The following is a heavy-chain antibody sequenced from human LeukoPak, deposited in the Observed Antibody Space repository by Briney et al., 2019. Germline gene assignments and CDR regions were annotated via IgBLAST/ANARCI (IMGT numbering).Heavy chain of an antibody. CDR2: ISGSGGST. D-gene: IGHD3-22*01. J-gene: IGHJ4*02. V-gene: IGHV3-23*01. Sequence: PGGSLRLSCAASGFTFSSYAMSWVRQAPGKGLEWVSAISGSGGSTYYADSVKGRFTISRDNSKNTLYLQMNSPRAEDTALYYCARARNDYDSNGFSLLEYWGQGTLVTVSS. CDR1: GFTFSSYA. CDR3: ARARNDYDSNGFSLLEY.